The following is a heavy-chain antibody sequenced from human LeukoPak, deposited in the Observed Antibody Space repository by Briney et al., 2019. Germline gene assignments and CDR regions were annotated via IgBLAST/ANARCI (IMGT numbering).Heavy chain of an antibody. Sequence: PGRSLRLSCAASGFIFSNYAIHWVRQAPGKGLEWVAAISYDGNLQHYADPVKGRFTISRDNSKNTLYLQMNSLRAEDTAVYYCARALISLVRGATDWFDPWGHGTLVTVSS. D-gene: IGHD3-10*01. CDR3: ARALISLVRGATDWFDP. V-gene: IGHV3-30*03. J-gene: IGHJ5*02. CDR2: ISYDGNLQ. CDR1: GFIFSNYA.